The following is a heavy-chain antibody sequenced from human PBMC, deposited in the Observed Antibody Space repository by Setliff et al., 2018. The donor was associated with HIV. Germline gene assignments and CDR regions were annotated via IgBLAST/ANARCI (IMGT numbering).Heavy chain of an antibody. J-gene: IGHJ4*02. CDR1: GFTFSNYW. Sequence: PGGSLRLSCAAPGFTFSNYWMSWVRQAPGKGLEWVANIKQDGSEKYYVDSVKGRFTISRDNAKNSLFLQMNSLRAEDTAVYYCAREYCNSTSCYGYSGDYWGQGTLVTVSS. CDR3: AREYCNSTSCYGYSGDY. D-gene: IGHD2-2*01. V-gene: IGHV3-7*01. CDR2: IKQDGSEK.